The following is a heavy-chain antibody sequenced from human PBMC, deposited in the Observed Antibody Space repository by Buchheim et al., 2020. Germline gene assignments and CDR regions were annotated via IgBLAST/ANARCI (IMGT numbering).Heavy chain of an antibody. Sequence: EVQLVESGGGLVQPGGSLRLSCVASGFTFSSSWMSWVRQVPGKGLEWVANINQDGGEKSYVKSVKGRLTISRDNGKNSVYLQLSSLRVEDTAVYYCAKLMRGPWNFDLWGRGTL. J-gene: IGHJ2*01. CDR1: GFTFSSSW. D-gene: IGHD2-8*01. V-gene: IGHV3-7*01. CDR2: INQDGGEK. CDR3: AKLMRGPWNFDL.